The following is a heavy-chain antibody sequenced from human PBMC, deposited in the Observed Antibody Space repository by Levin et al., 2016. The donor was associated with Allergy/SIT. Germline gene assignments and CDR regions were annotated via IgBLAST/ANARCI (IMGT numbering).Heavy chain of an antibody. V-gene: IGHV1-8*02. CDR1: GGTFSSYA. CDR2: MNPNSGNT. Sequence: ASVKVSCKASGGTFSSYAISWVRQAPGQGLEWMGWMNPNSGNTGYAQKFQGRVTMTRNTSISTAYMELSSLRSEDTAVYYCARDEDRITMVRGVGGTFDYWGQGTLVTVSS. D-gene: IGHD3-10*01. CDR3: ARDEDRITMVRGVGGTFDY. J-gene: IGHJ4*02.